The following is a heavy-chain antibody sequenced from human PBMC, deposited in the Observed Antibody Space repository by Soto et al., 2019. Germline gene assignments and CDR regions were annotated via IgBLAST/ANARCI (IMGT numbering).Heavy chain of an antibody. CDR2: VYYSGTT. CDR3: ARQSYDSSDYFDY. D-gene: IGHD3-22*01. V-gene: IGHV4-39*01. J-gene: IGHJ4*02. Sequence: PSETLSLTCTVSGDSISSRTYYWGWIRQPPGKGLEWIGSVYYSGTTYYNPPLNSRVTISVDTSRIHFSLKLISVTAGDTAVYYCARQSYDSSDYFDYWGQGTLVTVSS. CDR1: GDSISSRTYY.